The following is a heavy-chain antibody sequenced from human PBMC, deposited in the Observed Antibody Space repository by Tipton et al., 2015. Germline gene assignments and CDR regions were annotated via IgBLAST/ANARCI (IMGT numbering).Heavy chain of an antibody. Sequence: TLSLTCTVSGASISSSYWTWIRQPPGKGLEWIGCVYYSGSTNYNPSLKSRVTISLDTSKNQFSLKLSSLTAADTAVYYCARHGVHWLIFDYWGQGTLVTVSS. J-gene: IGHJ4*02. CDR2: VYYSGST. D-gene: IGHD6-19*01. V-gene: IGHV4-59*01. CDR1: GASISSSY. CDR3: ARHGVHWLIFDY.